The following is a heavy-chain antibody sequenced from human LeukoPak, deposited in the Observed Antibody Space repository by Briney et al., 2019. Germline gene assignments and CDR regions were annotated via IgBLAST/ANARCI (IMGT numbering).Heavy chain of an antibody. V-gene: IGHV1-46*01. D-gene: IGHD4-23*01. CDR3: ARDYGGSSGWFDP. J-gene: IGHJ5*02. CDR1: GYSFTSNY. Sequence: ASVKVSCKASGYSFTSNYIHWVRQAPGQGLEWMGMIYPRDGSTSYAQKFQGRVTVTRDTSTSTVHMELRSLTSEDTAVYYCARDYGGSSGWFDPWGQGTLVTVSS. CDR2: IYPRDGST.